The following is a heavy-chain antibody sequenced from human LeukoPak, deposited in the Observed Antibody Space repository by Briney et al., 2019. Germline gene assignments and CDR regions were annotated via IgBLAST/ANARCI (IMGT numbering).Heavy chain of an antibody. Sequence: PGGSLRLSCAASGFTVSGNFMTWVRQAPRKGLEWVSSISSSSSYIYYADSVKGRFTISRDNAKNSLYLQMNSLRAEDTAVYYCARGLVGATMDYWGQGTLVTVSS. CDR2: ISSSSSYI. CDR1: GFTVSGNF. J-gene: IGHJ4*02. CDR3: ARGLVGATMDY. V-gene: IGHV3-21*01. D-gene: IGHD1-26*01.